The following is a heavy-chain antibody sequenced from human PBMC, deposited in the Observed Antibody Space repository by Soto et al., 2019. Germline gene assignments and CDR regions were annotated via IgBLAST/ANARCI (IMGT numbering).Heavy chain of an antibody. CDR2: ISFDGTNK. V-gene: IGHV3-30*04. CDR3: AREMIPMIMGGMSAMDV. J-gene: IGHJ6*02. Sequence: QVQLVESGGGVVQPERSQRLSCTASIFTFASYVMHWVRQAPGEGLEWVALISFDGTNKYYADSVKGRFTISRDNSKNTMYLQMNSLRPEDTAVYYCAREMIPMIMGGMSAMDVWGQGTTVTVS. D-gene: IGHD3-22*01. CDR1: IFTFASYV.